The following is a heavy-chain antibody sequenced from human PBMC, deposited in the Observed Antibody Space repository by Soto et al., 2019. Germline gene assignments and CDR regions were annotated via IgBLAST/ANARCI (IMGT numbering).Heavy chain of an antibody. Sequence: QVQLEQSGAEVKKPGASVKVSCKASGYIFTAYSMHWVRRAPGQGLQWMGVVNPSGGSTNYAQKFQGRITLTRDTSRNTFYMDLSSLTSEDTAVYYCAREENCSDGICYSEYFQRWGQGTVVTVSS. J-gene: IGHJ1*01. CDR1: GYIFTAYS. CDR2: VNPSGGST. CDR3: AREENCSDGICYSEYFQR. V-gene: IGHV1-46*01. D-gene: IGHD2-15*01.